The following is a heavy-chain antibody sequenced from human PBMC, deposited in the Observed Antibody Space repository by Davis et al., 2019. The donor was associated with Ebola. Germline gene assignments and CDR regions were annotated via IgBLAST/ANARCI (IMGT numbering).Heavy chain of an antibody. V-gene: IGHV3-23*01. Sequence: GGSLRLSSPASGFTFSSYAMSWVRQAPGKGLEWVSAISGSGGSTYYADSVKGRFTISRDNSKNTLYLQMNSLRAEDTAVYYCAKDRYFDWLWDYWGQGTLVTVSS. CDR2: ISGSGGST. J-gene: IGHJ4*02. D-gene: IGHD3-9*01. CDR1: GFTFSSYA. CDR3: AKDRYFDWLWDY.